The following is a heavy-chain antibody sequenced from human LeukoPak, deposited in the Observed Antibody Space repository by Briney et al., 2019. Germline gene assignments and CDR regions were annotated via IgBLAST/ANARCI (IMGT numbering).Heavy chain of an antibody. V-gene: IGHV1-18*01. J-gene: IGHJ3*02. CDR2: ISGYNGNT. D-gene: IGHD3-22*01. Sequence: ASVKVSCKASGYTFTTYGISWVRQAPGQGLEWMGWISGYNGNTNYAQKFQGRVTMTTDTSTTTAYMDVRSLRAEDTAVYYCARSNYYDSRSWGFDIWGQGTMVTVSS. CDR3: ARSNYYDSRSWGFDI. CDR1: GYTFTTYG.